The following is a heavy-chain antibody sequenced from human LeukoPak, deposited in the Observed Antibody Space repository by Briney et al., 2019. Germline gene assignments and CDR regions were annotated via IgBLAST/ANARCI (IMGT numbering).Heavy chain of an antibody. CDR2: ISSSGST. V-gene: IGHV4-61*02. D-gene: IGHD6-19*01. CDR1: GDSISSGDYY. CDR3: ARTDSSGWYGFDY. Sequence: PSQTLSLTCTVSGDSISSGDYYWSWIRQPAGKGLEWIGRISSSGSTNYNPSLKSRVTISVDTSKNQFSLKLSSVTAADTAVHYCARTDSSGWYGFDYWGQGTLVTVFS. J-gene: IGHJ4*02.